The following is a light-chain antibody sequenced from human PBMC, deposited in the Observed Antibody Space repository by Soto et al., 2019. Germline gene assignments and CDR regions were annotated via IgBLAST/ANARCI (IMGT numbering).Light chain of an antibody. J-gene: IGKJ2*01. Sequence: DIHGTHSPATLSSSLVDRVTITCRASQSINIYLAWYRQKPGKAPELLIYQASILEPGVPSRFSGRGSGTEFTLTISSLQTDDFATYYCQQYSRYSAFGQGTKVDI. CDR2: QAS. CDR3: QQYSRYSA. V-gene: IGKV1-5*03. CDR1: QSINIY.